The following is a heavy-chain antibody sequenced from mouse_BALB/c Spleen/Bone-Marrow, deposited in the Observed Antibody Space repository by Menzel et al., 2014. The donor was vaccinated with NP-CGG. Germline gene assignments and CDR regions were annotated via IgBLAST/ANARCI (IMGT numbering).Heavy chain of an antibody. CDR1: GYTFTSYT. CDR3: SRSTFAHVMDS. D-gene: IGHD4-1*02. J-gene: IGHJ4*01. Sequence: QVQLQQSGAELARPGATVKMSCKASGYTFTSYTMHWVKQRPGQGLEWIGYITPNSDHTNYNQKFKDRATLTADKSSSTAYMQLSSLTSEDSAIYYCSRSTFAHVMDSWGQGTSVTVSS. CDR2: ITPNSDHT. V-gene: IGHV1-4*01.